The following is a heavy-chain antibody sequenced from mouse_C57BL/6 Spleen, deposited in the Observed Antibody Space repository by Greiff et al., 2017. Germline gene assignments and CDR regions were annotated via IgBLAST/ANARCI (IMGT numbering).Heavy chain of an antibody. CDR1: GYTFTSYW. CDR3: ARGDYSNPFAY. V-gene: IGHV1-52*01. D-gene: IGHD2-5*01. J-gene: IGHJ3*01. CDR2: IDPSDSET. Sequence: QVQLQQPGAELVRPGSSVKLSCKASGYTFTSYWMHWVKQRPIQGLEWIGNIDPSDSETHYNQKFKDKATLTVDKSSSTDYMQLSRLTSEDSAVYYCARGDYSNPFAYWGQGTLVTVSA.